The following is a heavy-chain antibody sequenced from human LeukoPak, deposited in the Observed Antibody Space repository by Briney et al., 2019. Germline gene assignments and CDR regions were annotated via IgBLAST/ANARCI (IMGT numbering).Heavy chain of an antibody. D-gene: IGHD1-26*01. CDR3: ARIVGATLDY. V-gene: IGHV2-70*04. Sequence: SGPALVKPTQTLTLTCTLSGFSLSTSGMRVSWIRQPPGKALEWLARIDWDDDKFYSTSLKTRLTISKDTSKNQVVLTMTNMDPVDTATYYCARIVGATLDYWGQGTLVTVSS. J-gene: IGHJ4*02. CDR1: GFSLSTSGMR. CDR2: IDWDDDK.